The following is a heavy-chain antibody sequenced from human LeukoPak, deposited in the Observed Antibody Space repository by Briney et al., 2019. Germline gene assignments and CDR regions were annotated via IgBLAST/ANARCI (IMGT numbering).Heavy chain of an antibody. CDR1: GYTFTDYY. D-gene: IGHD4-23*01. V-gene: IGHV1-2*02. CDR2: INPNGGGT. J-gene: IGHJ6*03. Sequence: GASVKVSCKASGYTFTDYYMHWVRQAPGQGLEWMGWINPNGGGTNYAQKFQGRVTMTRDTSISTAYKELSRLRSDDTAVYYCARGVGNSYYYFYYMDVWGKGTTVPVSS. CDR3: ARGVGNSYYYFYYMDV.